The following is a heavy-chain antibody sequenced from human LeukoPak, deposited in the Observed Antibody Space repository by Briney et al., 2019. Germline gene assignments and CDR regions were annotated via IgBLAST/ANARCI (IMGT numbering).Heavy chain of an antibody. D-gene: IGHD6-19*01. J-gene: IGHJ4*02. V-gene: IGHV4-59*08. CDR1: GDSLSSHY. Sequence: SETLSLTCTVSGDSLSSHYWSWIRQPPGKGLEWIGYIYGSGSTHYDPSLRSRVTIPEDTSKNQLSLKLTSVTAADTAVYYCARNVGWYSHDSWGQGTLVTASS. CDR3: ARNVGWYSHDS. CDR2: IYGSGST.